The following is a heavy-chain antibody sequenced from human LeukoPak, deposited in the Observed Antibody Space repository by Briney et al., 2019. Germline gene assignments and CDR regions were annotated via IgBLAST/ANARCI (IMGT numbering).Heavy chain of an antibody. CDR2: INHSGST. D-gene: IGHD1-7*01. V-gene: IGHV4-34*01. J-gene: IGHJ6*03. Sequence: AGGSLRLSCAASGFTFSGYAMYWVRQPPGKGLEWIGEINHSGSTNYNPSLKSRVTISVDTSKNQFSLKLSSVTAADTAVYYCARGRYWNYGKNNYYYYYMDVWGKGTTVTVSS. CDR3: ARGRYWNYGKNNYYYYYMDV. CDR1: GFTFSGYA.